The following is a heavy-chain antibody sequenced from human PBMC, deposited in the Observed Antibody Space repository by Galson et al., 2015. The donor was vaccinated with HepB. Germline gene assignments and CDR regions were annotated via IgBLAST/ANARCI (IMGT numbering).Heavy chain of an antibody. Sequence: SVKVSCKASGYTFTSYGISWVRQAPGQGLEWMGWISAYNGNTNYAQKLQGRVTMTTDTSTSTAYMELRSLRSDDTAVYYCARYGSGSYYPGHYYYGMDVWGQGTTVTVSS. D-gene: IGHD3-10*01. CDR3: ARYGSGSYYPGHYYYGMDV. V-gene: IGHV1-18*01. CDR1: GYTFTSYG. J-gene: IGHJ6*02. CDR2: ISAYNGNT.